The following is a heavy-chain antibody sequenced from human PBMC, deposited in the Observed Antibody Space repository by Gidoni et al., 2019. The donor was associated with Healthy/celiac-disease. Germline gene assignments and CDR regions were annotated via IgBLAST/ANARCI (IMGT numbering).Heavy chain of an antibody. CDR1: GFTFSSYG. V-gene: IGHV3-33*01. Sequence: VQLVESGGGVVPPGRSLRLSCAASGFTFSSYGMHWVRQAPGKGLEWVAVIWYDGSNKYYADSVKGRFTISRDNSKNTLYLQMNSLRAEDTAVYYCARDDRYSSGGYLVDYWGQGTLVTVSS. D-gene: IGHD6-19*01. J-gene: IGHJ4*02. CDR2: IWYDGSNK. CDR3: ARDDRYSSGGYLVDY.